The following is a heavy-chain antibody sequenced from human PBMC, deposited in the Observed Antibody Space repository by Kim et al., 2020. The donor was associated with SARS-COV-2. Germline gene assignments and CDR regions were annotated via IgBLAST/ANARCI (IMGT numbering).Heavy chain of an antibody. V-gene: IGHV4-61*02. D-gene: IGHD3-10*01. CDR3: ASGFSAWFGDQPFGY. J-gene: IGHJ4*02. Sequence: SETLSLTCTVSGGSISSGSYYWSWIRQPAGKGLEWIGRIYTSGSTNYNPSLKSRVTISVDTSKNQFSLKLSSVTAADTAVYYCASGFSAWFGDQPFGYWGQGTLVTVSS. CDR1: GGSISSGSYY. CDR2: IYTSGST.